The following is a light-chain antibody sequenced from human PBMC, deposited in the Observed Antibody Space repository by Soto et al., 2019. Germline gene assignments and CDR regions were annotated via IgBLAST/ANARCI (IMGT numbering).Light chain of an antibody. J-gene: IGKJ1*01. CDR3: QQYESSPQT. CDR1: QRISSSY. V-gene: IGKV3-20*01. Sequence: IVLTQSPGTLSLSPWERATLSCRTSQRISSSYLAWYQQKPGQAPRLLIQGASSRATGIPDRFSGSGSGTDFTLTISRLEPEDFAVYYCQQYESSPQTFGQGTKVDIK. CDR2: GAS.